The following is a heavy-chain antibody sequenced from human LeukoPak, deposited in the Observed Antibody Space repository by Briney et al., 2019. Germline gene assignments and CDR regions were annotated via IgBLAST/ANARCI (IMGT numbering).Heavy chain of an antibody. CDR3: VRDGMVTIPFDY. Sequence: PGGSLRLSCAASGFTFNTYAMSWVRQAPGKGLVWVSRIDFDGTSTLYTDSVKGRFTISRDNAKNMLYLQMNSLRAEDTAVYYCVRDGMVTIPFDYWGQGTLVTVSS. J-gene: IGHJ4*02. V-gene: IGHV3-74*01. CDR2: IDFDGTST. CDR1: GFTFNTYA. D-gene: IGHD5-24*01.